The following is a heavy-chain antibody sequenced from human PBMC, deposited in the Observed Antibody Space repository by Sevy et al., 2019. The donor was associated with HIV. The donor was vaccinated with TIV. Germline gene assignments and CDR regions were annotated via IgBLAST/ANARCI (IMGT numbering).Heavy chain of an antibody. V-gene: IGHV3-49*04. Sequence: GGSPRLSCTVSGFTFGDYCMSWDRQAPGKGLEWVAFLKSKTHGGTLDDAASVKGRFTISRDDSKNIADLQMNDLRTEDTAIYYCTRGKGAQSIFDYWGQGALVTVSS. D-gene: IGHD3-16*01. CDR2: LKSKTHGGTL. CDR3: TRGKGAQSIFDY. CDR1: GFTFGDYC. J-gene: IGHJ4*02.